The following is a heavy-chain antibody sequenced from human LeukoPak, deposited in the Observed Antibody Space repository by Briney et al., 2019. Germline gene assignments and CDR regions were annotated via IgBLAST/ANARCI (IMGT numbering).Heavy chain of an antibody. CDR1: GGSLTGYW. J-gene: IGHJ4*02. D-gene: IGHD6-19*01. V-gene: IGHV4-34*01. CDR3: ARGGTGGYSSGWQRKSPALDY. CDR2: INQDAYT. Sequence: SETLSLTCAVYGGSLTGYWWDWIRQIPGKGLEWIGEINQDAYTHYNPSLKSRVTISVDTSKNQFSLKLSSVTAADTAVYYRARGGTGGYSSGWQRKSPALDYWGQGTLVTVSS.